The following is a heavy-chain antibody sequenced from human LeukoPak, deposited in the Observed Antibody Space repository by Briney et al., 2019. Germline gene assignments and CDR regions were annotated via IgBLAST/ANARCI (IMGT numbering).Heavy chain of an antibody. J-gene: IGHJ4*02. Sequence: NPSETLSLTCTVSGGSISSYYWSWIRQPPGKGPEWIGYIYYSGSTNYNPSLKSRVTISVDTSKNQFSLKLSSVTAADTAVYYCARHLSTIAAAEYWGQGTLVTVSS. D-gene: IGHD6-13*01. V-gene: IGHV4-59*08. CDR2: IYYSGST. CDR1: GGSISSYY. CDR3: ARHLSTIAAAEY.